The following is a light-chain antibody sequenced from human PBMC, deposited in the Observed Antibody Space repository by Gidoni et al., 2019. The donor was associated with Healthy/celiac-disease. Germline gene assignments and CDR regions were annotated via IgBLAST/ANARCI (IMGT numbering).Light chain of an antibody. V-gene: IGKV3-15*01. J-gene: IGKJ2*01. CDR2: GAS. Sequence: EIVMTQSPATLAVSPGERATISCRASQSVSSNLAWYQQKPGQAPRLLIYGASTRATGIPARFSGSGSGTEFTLTISSLQSEDFAVYYCQKYNNWPFFGQGTKLEIK. CDR3: QKYNNWPF. CDR1: QSVSSN.